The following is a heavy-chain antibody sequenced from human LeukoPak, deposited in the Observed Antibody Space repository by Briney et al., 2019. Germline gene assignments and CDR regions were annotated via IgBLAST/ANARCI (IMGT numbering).Heavy chain of an antibody. D-gene: IGHD2-21*01. CDR2: ISGSGGST. J-gene: IGHJ6*03. Sequence: GGSLRLSCAASGFPLSTNPMAWARQPPGRGLEWSSPISGSGGSTYYADSVKGRFTISRDNSKNTLYLQMNSLRAEDTAVYYCAKGNSLYYYYYMDVWGKGTTVTVSS. V-gene: IGHV3-23*01. CDR1: GFPLSTNP. CDR3: AKGNSLYYYYYMDV.